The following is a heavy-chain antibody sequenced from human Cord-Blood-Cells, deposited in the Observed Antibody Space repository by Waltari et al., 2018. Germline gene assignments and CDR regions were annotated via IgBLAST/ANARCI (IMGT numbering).Heavy chain of an antibody. D-gene: IGHD6-13*01. V-gene: IGHV3-30*18. J-gene: IGHJ4*02. CDR3: AKNTGSSSWYYFDY. CDR2: ISYDGSNK. Sequence: QVQLVESGGGVVQPGRSLRLSCAASGFTFSSYGMHWVRQAPGKGLEWVAVISYDGSNKYYADSVKGRFTISRDNSKNTLYLQMNSLRAEDTAVYYCAKNTGSSSWYYFDYWGQGTLVTVSS. CDR1: GFTFSSYG.